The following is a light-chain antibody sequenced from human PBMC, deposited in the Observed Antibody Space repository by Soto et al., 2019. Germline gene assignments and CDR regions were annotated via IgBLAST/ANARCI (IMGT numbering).Light chain of an antibody. CDR3: QQYSSSPQT. J-gene: IGKJ1*01. V-gene: IGKV3-15*01. CDR2: GAS. CDR1: QTINNN. Sequence: MTKALATLSVSPEERATLSCRASQTINNNVAWYQLKDGQVPRLVIYGASTRATDIPARFSGSGSETDFTLTITRLEPEDFAVYYCQQYSSSPQTFGQGTKVDIK.